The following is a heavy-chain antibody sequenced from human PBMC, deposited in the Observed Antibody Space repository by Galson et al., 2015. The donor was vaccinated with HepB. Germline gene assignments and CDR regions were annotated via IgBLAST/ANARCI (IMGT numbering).Heavy chain of an antibody. CDR2: MSSKGGST. J-gene: IGHJ4*02. Sequence: LRLSCAPSGFTFSRHAMHWVRQAPGKGLAYVSAMSSKGGSTYYANSVKGRFTIARDNSKNTLYLQMGSLRAEDMAVYYCARGLLPGVAVAFLYWGQGTLVTVSS. D-gene: IGHD6-19*01. V-gene: IGHV3-64*01. CDR1: GFTFSRHA. CDR3: ARGLLPGVAVAFLY.